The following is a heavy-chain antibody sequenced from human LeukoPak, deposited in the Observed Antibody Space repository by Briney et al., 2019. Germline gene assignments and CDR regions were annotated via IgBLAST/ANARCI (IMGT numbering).Heavy chain of an antibody. V-gene: IGHV3-21*01. CDR1: GFTFSSYS. D-gene: IGHD3-9*01. Sequence: TSGGSLRLSCAASGFTFSSYSMNWVRQAPGKGLEWVSSISSSSSYMYYADSVKGRFTISRDNAKNSLYLQMDSLRAEDTAVYYCARAPYDIVTGYSGYFDYWGQGTLVTVSS. J-gene: IGHJ4*02. CDR3: ARAPYDIVTGYSGYFDY. CDR2: ISSSSSYM.